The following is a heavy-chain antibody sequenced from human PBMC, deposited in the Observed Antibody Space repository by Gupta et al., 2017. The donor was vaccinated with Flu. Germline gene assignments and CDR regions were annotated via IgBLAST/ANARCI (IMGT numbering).Heavy chain of an antibody. Sequence: EVQLVESGGGLVQPGGSLRLSCSASGFTFSSYAMHWVRQAPGKGLEYVSAISSNGGSTYYADSVKGRFTISRDNSKNTLYLQMSSLRAEDTAVYYCVKGRREQLVPFDYWGQGTLVTVSS. CDR3: VKGRREQLVPFDY. CDR2: ISSNGGST. V-gene: IGHV3-64D*06. CDR1: GFTFSSYA. J-gene: IGHJ4*02. D-gene: IGHD6-6*01.